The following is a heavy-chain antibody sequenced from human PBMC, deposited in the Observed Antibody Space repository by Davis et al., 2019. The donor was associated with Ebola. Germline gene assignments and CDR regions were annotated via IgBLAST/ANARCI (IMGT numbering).Heavy chain of an antibody. D-gene: IGHD4-23*01. CDR1: GGSISSYY. Sequence: MPSETLSLTCTVSGGSISSYYWSWIRQPPGKGLEWIGYIYYSGSTNYNPSLKSRVTISVDTSKNQFSLKLSSVTAADTAVYYCGRGAGGTSDFWGQGTLVTVSS. CDR3: GRGAGGTSDF. J-gene: IGHJ4*02. CDR2: IYYSGST. V-gene: IGHV4-59*01.